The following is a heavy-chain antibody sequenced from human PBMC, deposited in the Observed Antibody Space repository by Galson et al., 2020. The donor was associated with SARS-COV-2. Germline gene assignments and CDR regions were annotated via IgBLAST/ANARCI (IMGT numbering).Heavy chain of an antibody. D-gene: IGHD2-21*01. J-gene: IGHJ4*02. Sequence: GESLKISCAAYGFTFSSYAMSWVRQAPGKGLEWVSAISGSGGSTYYADSVKGRFTISRDNSKNTLYLQMNSLRAEDTAVYYCVKGRHVVGIWGQGTLVTVSS. CDR3: VKGRHVVGI. CDR2: ISGSGGST. CDR1: GFTFSSYA. V-gene: IGHV3-23*01.